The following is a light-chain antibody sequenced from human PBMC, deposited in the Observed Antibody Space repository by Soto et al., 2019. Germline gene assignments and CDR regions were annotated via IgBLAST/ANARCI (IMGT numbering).Light chain of an antibody. V-gene: IGKV3-20*01. CDR3: QHYGNSLT. CDR1: QSVSSSH. J-gene: IGKJ4*01. CDR2: GAS. Sequence: DIVLTQSPGTLSLSPGESVTLSCRASQSVSSSHLAWYQQKPGQAPRLFIYGASRRSTGIPDRFSGSGSGTDLTHTISRLQPEDFAVYSCQHYGNSLTFGGGTKVEIK.